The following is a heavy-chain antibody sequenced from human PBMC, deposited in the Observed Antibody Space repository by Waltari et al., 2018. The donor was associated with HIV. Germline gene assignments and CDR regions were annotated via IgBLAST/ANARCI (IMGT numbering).Heavy chain of an antibody. J-gene: IGHJ4*02. Sequence: QLQLQESGPGLVKPSETLSLTCPVSGGSISSSSYYWGWIRQPPGKGLEWIGSIYYSGSTYYNPSLKSRVTISVDTSKNQFSLKLSSGTAADTAVYYCARHLSVQGGAVDYWGQGTLVTVSS. CDR3: ARHLSVQGGAVDY. D-gene: IGHD3-10*01. CDR2: IYYSGST. V-gene: IGHV4-39*01. CDR1: GGSISSSSYY.